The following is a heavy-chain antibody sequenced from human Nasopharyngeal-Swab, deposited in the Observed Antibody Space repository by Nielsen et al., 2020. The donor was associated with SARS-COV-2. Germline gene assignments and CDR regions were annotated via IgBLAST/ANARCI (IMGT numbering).Heavy chain of an antibody. J-gene: IGHJ4*02. CDR3: ARGTPFDY. V-gene: IGHV4-31*02. Sequence: WIRQPPGKGLEWIGYIYRLGGTSYNPSLKSRVTLSLDASNNQFSLRLSSVTAADTAMFYCARGTPFDYWGQGILVTVSS. D-gene: IGHD1-1*01. CDR2: IYRLGGT.